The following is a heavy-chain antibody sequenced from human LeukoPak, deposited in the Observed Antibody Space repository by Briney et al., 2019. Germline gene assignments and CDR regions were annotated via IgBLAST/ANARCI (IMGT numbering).Heavy chain of an antibody. CDR3: ARRVGATGGARWFDP. Sequence: PSETLSLTCAVYGGSFSGYYWSWIRQPPGKGLEWIGEINHSGSTNYNPSLKSRVTISVDTSKNQFSLKLSSVTAADTAVYYCARRVGATGGARWFDPWGQGTLVTVSS. V-gene: IGHV4-34*01. J-gene: IGHJ5*02. CDR2: INHSGST. CDR1: GGSFSGYY. D-gene: IGHD1-26*01.